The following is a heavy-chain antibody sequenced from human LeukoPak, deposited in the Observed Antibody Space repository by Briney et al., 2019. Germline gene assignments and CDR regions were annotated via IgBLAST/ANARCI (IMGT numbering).Heavy chain of an antibody. CDR2: ITPMFGIA. CDR1: GGTFSSHE. V-gene: IGHV1-69*13. J-gene: IGHJ4*02. Sequence: GASVKVSCKASGGTFSSHEISWVRQAPGQGLEWMGGITPMFGIAKYAQKFQGRVTISAVESMSTVHMELSSLRSEDTAKYYCARGWLADSTVVTPYNYWGQGTVVTVSS. D-gene: IGHD4-23*01. CDR3: ARGWLADSTVVTPYNY.